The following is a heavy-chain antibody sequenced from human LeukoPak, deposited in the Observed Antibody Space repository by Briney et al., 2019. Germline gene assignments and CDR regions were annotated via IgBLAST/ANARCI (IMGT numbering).Heavy chain of an antibody. CDR1: GFTFDDYA. V-gene: IGHV3-9*01. Sequence: GGSLRLSCAASGFTFDDYAMHWVRQAPGKGLEWVSGISWNSGSIGYADSVKGRFTISRDNAKNSLYLQMNSLRAEDTAVYYCARDPYSGSYGDSYYYYMDVWGKGTTVTISS. CDR3: ARDPYSGSYGDSYYYYMDV. D-gene: IGHD1-26*01. J-gene: IGHJ6*03. CDR2: ISWNSGSI.